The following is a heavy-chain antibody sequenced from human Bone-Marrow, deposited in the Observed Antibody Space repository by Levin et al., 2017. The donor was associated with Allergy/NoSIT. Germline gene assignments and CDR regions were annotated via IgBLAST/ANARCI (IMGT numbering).Heavy chain of an antibody. Sequence: PGGSLRLSCATSGFTFSGYWMGWVRQAPERGLEWVATIKSDGSDKYYVDSVKGRFTLSRDNAKNSLYLQMNSLRTEDTAVYYCVRESRYSGDFWGQGTLVTVSS. D-gene: IGHD6-19*01. CDR1: GFTFSGYW. CDR3: VRESRYSGDF. J-gene: IGHJ4*02. V-gene: IGHV3-7*01. CDR2: IKSDGSDK.